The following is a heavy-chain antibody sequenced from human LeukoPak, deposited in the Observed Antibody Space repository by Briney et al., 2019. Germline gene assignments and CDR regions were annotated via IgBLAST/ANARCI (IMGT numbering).Heavy chain of an antibody. CDR2: SNAGNGNT. J-gene: IGHJ4*02. CDR3: ARAYNYYDSSGYYLGYYFDY. Sequence: ASVKVSCKASGYTFTSYAMHWVRQAPGQGLEWMGSSNAGNGNTKYSQEFQGRVTITRDTSASTAYMELSSLRSEDMAVYYCARAYNYYDSSGYYLGYYFDYWGQGTLVTVSS. D-gene: IGHD3-22*01. V-gene: IGHV1-3*02. CDR1: GYTFTSYA.